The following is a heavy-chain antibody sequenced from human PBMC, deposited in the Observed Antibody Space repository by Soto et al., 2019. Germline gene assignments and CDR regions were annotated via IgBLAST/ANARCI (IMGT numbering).Heavy chain of an antibody. V-gene: IGHV3-7*01. CDR1: GFTFSSYW. J-gene: IGHJ6*03. D-gene: IGHD6-13*01. Sequence: GGSLRLSCAASGFTFSSYWMSWVRQAPGKGLEWVANIKQDGSEKYYVDSVKGRFTISRDNAKNSLYLQMNSLRAEDTAVYYCARALSSSWYFYYYYMDVWGKGTTVTVSS. CDR2: IKQDGSEK. CDR3: ARALSSSWYFYYYYMDV.